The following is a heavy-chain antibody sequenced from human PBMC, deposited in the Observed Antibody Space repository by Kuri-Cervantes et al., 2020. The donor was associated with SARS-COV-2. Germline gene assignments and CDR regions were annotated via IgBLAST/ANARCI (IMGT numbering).Heavy chain of an antibody. D-gene: IGHD3-3*01. CDR2: IYYSGST. CDR1: GGSISSYY. CDR3: ARITIFGVVISGAFDI. J-gene: IGHJ3*02. V-gene: IGHV4-59*01. Sequence: GSLRLSCTVSGGSISSYYWSWIRQPPGKGLEWIGYIYYSGSTNYNPSLKSRVTISVDTSKNQFSLKLSSVTAADMAVYYCARITIFGVVISGAFDIWGQGTMVTVSS.